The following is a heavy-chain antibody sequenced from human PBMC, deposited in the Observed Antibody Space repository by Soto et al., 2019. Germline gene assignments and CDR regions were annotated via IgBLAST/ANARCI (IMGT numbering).Heavy chain of an antibody. CDR1: GGSFSGYY. V-gene: IGHV4-34*01. D-gene: IGHD3-3*01. Sequence: TSETLSLTCAVYGGSFSGYYWSWIRQPPGKGLEWIGEINHSGSTNYNLSLKSRVTISVDTSRNQFSLKLSSVTAADTAVYYCARVGFYPYYFDYWGQGTLVTVS. J-gene: IGHJ4*02. CDR2: INHSGST. CDR3: ARVGFYPYYFDY.